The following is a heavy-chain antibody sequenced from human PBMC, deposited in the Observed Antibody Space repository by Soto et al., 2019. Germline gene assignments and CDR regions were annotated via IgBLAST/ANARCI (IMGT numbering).Heavy chain of an antibody. V-gene: IGHV3-23*01. J-gene: IGHJ5*02. CDR1: GFTFSNYW. D-gene: IGHD2-2*01. CDR2: ISGSSSYI. Sequence: GGSLRLSCAASGFTFSNYWMSWVRQAPGQGLEWVSSISGSSSYIYYADSVKGQFTISRDNSKNTLYLQMNSLRAEDTAVYYCAKEKISTSCCNWFDPWGQGTLVTVSS. CDR3: AKEKISTSCCNWFDP.